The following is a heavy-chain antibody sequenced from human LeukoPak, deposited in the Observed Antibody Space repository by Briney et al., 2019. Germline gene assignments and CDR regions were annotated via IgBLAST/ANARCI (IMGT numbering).Heavy chain of an antibody. J-gene: IGHJ4*02. CDR2: ISSSGNYI. CDR1: GFTFSTYS. V-gene: IGHV3-21*01. D-gene: IGHD3-10*01. Sequence: PGGSLRLSCATSGFTFSTYSMNWVRQAPGKGLEWVSSISSSGNYIYYADSMKGRFTISRDNAKASVYLQMNSLRVGDTAVYYCARDVSRDVSCYTDWGQGTLVTVSS. CDR3: ARDVSRDVSCYTD.